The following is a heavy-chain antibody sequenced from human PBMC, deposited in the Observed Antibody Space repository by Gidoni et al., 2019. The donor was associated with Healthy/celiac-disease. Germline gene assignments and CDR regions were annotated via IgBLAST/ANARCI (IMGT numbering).Heavy chain of an antibody. CDR1: GGTFSSYA. V-gene: IGHV1-69*06. CDR2: IIPNFGTA. Sequence: QVQLVQSGAEVKKPGSSVKVSCKASGGTFSSYAISWVRQAPGQGLEWMGGIIPNFGTANYAQKFQGRVTITADKSTSTAYMELSSLRSEDTAVYYCARELERRYYYYYGMDVWGQGTTVTVSS. CDR3: ARELERRYYYYYGMDV. J-gene: IGHJ6*02. D-gene: IGHD1-1*01.